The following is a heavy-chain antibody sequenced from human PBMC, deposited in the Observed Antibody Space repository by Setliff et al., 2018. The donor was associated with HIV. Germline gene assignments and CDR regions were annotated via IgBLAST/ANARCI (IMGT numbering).Heavy chain of an antibody. J-gene: IGHJ5*02. V-gene: IGHV7-4-1*02. Sequence: AAVKVSCKATGYTFTTYAMNWVRQAPGQGPEWMGWINTNTGNPTYAQGFTGRFVFSLDTSVSTAYLQISSLKAEDTAVYYCARNYYDVWSLSFGGWFDPWGQGTLVTVSS. CDR2: INTNTGNP. CDR1: GYTFTTYA. CDR3: ARNYYDVWSLSFGGWFDP. D-gene: IGHD3-3*01.